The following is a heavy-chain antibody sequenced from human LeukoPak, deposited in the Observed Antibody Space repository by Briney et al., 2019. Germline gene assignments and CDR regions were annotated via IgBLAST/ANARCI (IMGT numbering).Heavy chain of an antibody. D-gene: IGHD2-2*01. J-gene: IGHJ4*02. CDR2: GYPGDSDT. CDR3: ARGYCSSSSCHFDY. CDR1: GYRFTSYW. V-gene: IGHV5-51*01. Sequence: ASVKVSCKASGYRFTSYWIGWVSQMPGKGLEWMGIGYPGDSDTRYSPSFQGQVTISADRSITTAYLQWSSLKASDTAMYYCARGYCSSSSCHFDYWGQETLLTVSS.